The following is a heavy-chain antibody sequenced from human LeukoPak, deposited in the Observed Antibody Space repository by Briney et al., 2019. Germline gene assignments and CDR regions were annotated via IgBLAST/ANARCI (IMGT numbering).Heavy chain of an antibody. CDR3: ATPLDYRDSSGFHQGGD. J-gene: IGHJ4*02. Sequence: GSLRLSCAASGFTFSSYWMSWVRQAPGKGLEWVANIKQDGSKKSYVDSVKGRFTISRDNAKNSLYLQMTSLRAEDTTMYYCATPLDYRDSSGFHQGGDWGQGTLVTVSS. D-gene: IGHD3-22*01. CDR2: IKQDGSKK. V-gene: IGHV3-7*03. CDR1: GFTFSSYW.